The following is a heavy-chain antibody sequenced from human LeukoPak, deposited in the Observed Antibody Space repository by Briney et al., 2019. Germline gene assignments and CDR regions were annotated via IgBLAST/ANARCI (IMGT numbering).Heavy chain of an antibody. CDR1: GGSISSGSYY. Sequence: SETLSLTCTVSGGSISSGSYYWSWIRQPAGKELEWIGRIYTSGSTNYNPSLKSRVTISVDTSKNQFSLKLNSVTAADTAVYYCARGDLGAGDAFDIWGQGTMVTVSS. CDR2: IYTSGST. D-gene: IGHD3-16*01. J-gene: IGHJ3*02. CDR3: ARGDLGAGDAFDI. V-gene: IGHV4-61*02.